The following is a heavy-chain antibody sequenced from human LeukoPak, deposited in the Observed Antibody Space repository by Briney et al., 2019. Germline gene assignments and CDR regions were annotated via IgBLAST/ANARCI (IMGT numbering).Heavy chain of an antibody. Sequence: ASVKVSCKVSGYTLTELSMHRVRQAPGKGLEWMGGFDPEDGETIYAQKFQGRVTMTEDTSTDTAYMELSSLRSEDTAVYYCATKQGSIFGVVIPFDYWGQGTLVTVSS. CDR1: GYTLTELS. CDR3: ATKQGSIFGVVIPFDY. J-gene: IGHJ4*02. V-gene: IGHV1-24*01. D-gene: IGHD3-3*01. CDR2: FDPEDGET.